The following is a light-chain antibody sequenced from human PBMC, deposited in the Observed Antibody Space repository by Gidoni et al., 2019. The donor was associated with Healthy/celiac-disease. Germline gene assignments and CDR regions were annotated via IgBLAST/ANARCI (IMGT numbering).Light chain of an antibody. V-gene: IGKV1-8*01. Sequence: AIRMNQSPSSFASSSGDRVPIPCRASPGISSFFVWYQQKPGKAPKLLIYAAATVQSGVPSRLSGSGSWKDFTPTISCRQSEDFAAYYCQQYYSYPQVTFGPGTKVDIK. CDR1: PGISSF. CDR3: QQYYSYPQVT. J-gene: IGKJ3*01. CDR2: AAA.